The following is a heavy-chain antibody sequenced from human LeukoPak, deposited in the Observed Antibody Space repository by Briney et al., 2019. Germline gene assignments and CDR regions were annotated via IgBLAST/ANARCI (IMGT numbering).Heavy chain of an antibody. J-gene: IGHJ4*02. CDR1: GYTFTSSG. CDR3: ARSAWATTGVYFDY. D-gene: IGHD4-23*01. Sequence: GASVRVSCKASGYTFTSSGISWGRQAPGQGLEWMGWISAYNGNTNYAQKLQGRVTITTDTSTSTAYMELRSLRSDDAAVYYCARSAWATTGVYFDYWGQGTLVTVSS. CDR2: ISAYNGNT. V-gene: IGHV1-18*01.